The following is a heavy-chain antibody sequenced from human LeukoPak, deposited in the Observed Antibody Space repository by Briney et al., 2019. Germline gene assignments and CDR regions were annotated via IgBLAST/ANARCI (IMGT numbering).Heavy chain of an antibody. Sequence: GRSLRLSCAASGFTFSSYAMHWVRQAPGKGLEWVAVISYDGSNKYYADSVKGRFTISRDNAKNSLYLQMNSLRAEDTAVYYCARVVDTGYWGQGTLVTVSS. CDR2: ISYDGSNK. D-gene: IGHD5-12*01. CDR1: GFTFSSYA. J-gene: IGHJ4*02. V-gene: IGHV3-30*04. CDR3: ARVVDTGY.